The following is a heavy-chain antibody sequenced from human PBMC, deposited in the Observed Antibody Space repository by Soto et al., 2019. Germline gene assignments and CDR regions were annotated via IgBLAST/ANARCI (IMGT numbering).Heavy chain of an antibody. D-gene: IGHD6-6*01. J-gene: IGHJ4*02. CDR1: GFTFSSYA. CDR2: ISYDGSNK. CDR3: ARAMSQLDPPLDY. V-gene: IGHV3-30-3*01. Sequence: QVQLVESGGGVVQPGRSLRLSCAASGFTFSSYAMHWVRQAPGKGLEWVAVISYDGSNKYYADSVKGRFTISRDNSKNTLYLQMNSMRAEDTAAYYCARAMSQLDPPLDYWGQGTLVTVSS.